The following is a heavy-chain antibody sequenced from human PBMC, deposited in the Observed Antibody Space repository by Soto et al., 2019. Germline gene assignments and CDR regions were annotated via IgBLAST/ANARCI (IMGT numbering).Heavy chain of an antibody. D-gene: IGHD3-10*02. J-gene: IGHJ4*02. V-gene: IGHV3-30-3*01. CDR3: ARSGGNYYVPENYFDY. CDR2: ISYDGSNK. CDR1: GFTFSSYA. Sequence: SLRLSCAASGFTFSSYAMHWVRQAPGKGLEWVAVISYDGSNKYYADSVKGRFTISRDNSKNTLYLQMNSLRAEDTAVYYCARSGGNYYVPENYFDYWGQGTLVTVSS.